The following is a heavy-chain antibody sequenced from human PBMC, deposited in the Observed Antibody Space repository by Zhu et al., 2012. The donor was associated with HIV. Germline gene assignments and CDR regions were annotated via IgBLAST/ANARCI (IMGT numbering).Heavy chain of an antibody. CDR1: GYTFSAYS. D-gene: IGHD2-21*02. Sequence: EVRLLESGGDLVQPGGSLRLSCAANGYTFSAYSMGWVRQAPGKGLEWVSIISGSGGKTDYADSVEGRFTISRDNSNNILYLQMNDLRAEDTALYYCAKALHLVVESALPRDAFDVWGQGTVVTVSS. V-gene: IGHV3-23*01. CDR2: ISGSGGKT. J-gene: IGHJ3*01. CDR3: AKALHLVVESALPRDAFDV.